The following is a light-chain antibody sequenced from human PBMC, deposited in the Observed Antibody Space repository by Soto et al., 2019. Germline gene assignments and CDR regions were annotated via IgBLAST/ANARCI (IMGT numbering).Light chain of an antibody. CDR3: AGWEDSLNGVG. CDR1: SSDVGAYNF. CDR2: DVT. V-gene: IGLV2-11*01. J-gene: IGLJ2*01. Sequence: QSALTQPRSVSGSPGQSVTISCTGTSSDVGAYNFVSWYQQHPGKAPKLIIYDVTKWPSGVPDRFSGSKSGNTASLTISGLQAEDEGEYYCAGWEDSLNGVGFGGGTKLTVL.